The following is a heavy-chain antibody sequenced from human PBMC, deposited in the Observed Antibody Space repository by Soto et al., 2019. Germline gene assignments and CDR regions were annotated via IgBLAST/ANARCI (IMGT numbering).Heavy chain of an antibody. CDR3: ARGARLGMSYYYYYGMDV. D-gene: IGHD7-27*01. J-gene: IGHJ6*02. CDR1: GGSISSGGYY. CDR2: IYYSGST. V-gene: IGHV4-31*03. Sequence: SETLSLTCTVSGGSISSGGYYWSWIRQHPGKGLEWIGYIYYSGSTYYNPSLKSRVTISVDTSKNQFSLKLSSVTAADTAVYYCARGARLGMSYYYYYGMDVWGQGTTVTAP.